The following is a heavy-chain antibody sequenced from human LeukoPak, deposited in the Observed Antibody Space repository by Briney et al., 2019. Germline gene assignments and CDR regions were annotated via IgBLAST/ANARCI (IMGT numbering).Heavy chain of an antibody. CDR2: IYTSGST. V-gene: IGHV4-4*07. Sequence: PSETLSLTCAVYGGSFSSYYWSWIRQPAGKGLEWIGRIYTSGSTNYNPSLKSRVTMSVDTSKNQFSLKLSSVTAADTAVYYCARDRGGSYLRFFDYWGQGTLVTVSS. D-gene: IGHD1-26*01. J-gene: IGHJ4*02. CDR3: ARDRGGSYLRFFDY. CDR1: GGSFSSYY.